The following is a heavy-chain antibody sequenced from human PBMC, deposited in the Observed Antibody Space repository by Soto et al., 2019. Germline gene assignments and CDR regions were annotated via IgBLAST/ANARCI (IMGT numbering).Heavy chain of an antibody. J-gene: IGHJ6*02. D-gene: IGHD2-15*01. Sequence: GASVKVSCKASGYTFTGYYMHWVRQAPGQGLEWMGWINPNSGGTNYAQKFQGWVTMTRDTSISTAYMELSRLRSDDTAVYYCARVGSELAVPHYYYGMDVWGQGTTVTVS. CDR2: INPNSGGT. CDR3: ARVGSELAVPHYYYGMDV. V-gene: IGHV1-2*04. CDR1: GYTFTGYY.